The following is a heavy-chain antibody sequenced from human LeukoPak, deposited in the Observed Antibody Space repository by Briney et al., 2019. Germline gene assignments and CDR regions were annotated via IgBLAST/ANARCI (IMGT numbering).Heavy chain of an antibody. Sequence: PGGSLRLSCAASGFTFSHYAIHWVRQAPGKGLEWVALILYDGSNEYYADSVKGRFSISRDNSKNTLYLQMNSLRAEDTAVYYCAKDESAYYYDSSGYIECWGQGTLVTVSS. J-gene: IGHJ4*02. CDR1: GFTFSHYA. D-gene: IGHD3-22*01. CDR2: ILYDGSNE. CDR3: AKDESAYYYDSSGYIEC. V-gene: IGHV3-30-3*01.